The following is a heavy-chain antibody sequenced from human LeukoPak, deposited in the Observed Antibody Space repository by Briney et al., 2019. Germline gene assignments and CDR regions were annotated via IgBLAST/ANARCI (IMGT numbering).Heavy chain of an antibody. CDR1: GGSFSGYY. J-gene: IGHJ4*02. CDR3: ARGSPHKIVGATRHFDY. Sequence: SETLSLTCAVYGGSFSGYYWSWIRQPPGKGLEWIGEINHSGSTYYNPSLKSRVTISVDRSKNQFSLKLSSVTAADTAVYYCARGSPHKIVGATRHFDYWGQGTLVTVSS. CDR2: INHSGST. V-gene: IGHV4-34*01. D-gene: IGHD1-26*01.